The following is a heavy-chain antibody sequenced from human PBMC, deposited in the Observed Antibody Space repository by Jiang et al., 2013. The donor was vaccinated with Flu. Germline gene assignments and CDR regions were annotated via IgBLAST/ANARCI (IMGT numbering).Heavy chain of an antibody. V-gene: IGHV3-30*01. Sequence: VISYDGSNKYYAGSVKGRFTISRDNSKNTLYLQMNSLRAEDTAVYYCARDSPITMIVVVIPVFDYWGQGTLVTVSS. J-gene: IGHJ4*02. D-gene: IGHD3-22*01. CDR3: ARDSPITMIVVVIPVFDY. CDR2: ISYDGSNK.